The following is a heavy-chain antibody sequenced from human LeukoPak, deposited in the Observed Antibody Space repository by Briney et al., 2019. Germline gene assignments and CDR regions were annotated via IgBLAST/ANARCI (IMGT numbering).Heavy chain of an antibody. Sequence: GGSLRLSCAASGFTFSSYAMHWVRQAPGKGLEWVAVISYDGSNKYYADSVKGRFTISRDNSKNTLYLQMNSLRAEDTAVYYCAKDEEGSGWSCFDYWGQGTLVTVSS. V-gene: IGHV3-30*04. CDR2: ISYDGSNK. CDR3: AKDEEGSGWSCFDY. D-gene: IGHD6-19*01. CDR1: GFTFSSYA. J-gene: IGHJ4*02.